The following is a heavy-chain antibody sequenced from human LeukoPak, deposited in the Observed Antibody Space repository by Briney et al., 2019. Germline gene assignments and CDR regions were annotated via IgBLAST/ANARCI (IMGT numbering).Heavy chain of an antibody. CDR3: ARDTAMADRYYYYMDV. CDR1: GGSFSSHY. CDR2: IYYSGST. J-gene: IGHJ6*03. V-gene: IGHV4-59*11. D-gene: IGHD5-18*01. Sequence: PSETLSLTCAVYGGSFSSHYWSWIRQPPGKGLEWIGYIYYSGSTNYNPSLKSRVTTSVDTSKNQFSLKLSSVTAADTAVYYCARDTAMADRYYYYMDVWGKGTTVTVSS.